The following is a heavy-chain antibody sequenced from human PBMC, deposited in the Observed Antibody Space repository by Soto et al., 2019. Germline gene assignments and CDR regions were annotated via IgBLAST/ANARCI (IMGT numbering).Heavy chain of an antibody. CDR1: GGSISSGDYY. D-gene: IGHD2-2*01. J-gene: IGHJ5*02. Sequence: QVQLQESGPGLVKPSQTLSLTCTVSGGSISSGDYYWSWIRQPPGKGLEWIGYIYYSGGTYYNPCLKRRVTISVDTSKNQCSLKLSSVTAADTAVYYCARATIVLVPAAMVSHWFDPWGQGTLVTVSS. CDR2: IYYSGGT. CDR3: ARATIVLVPAAMVSHWFDP. V-gene: IGHV4-30-4*01.